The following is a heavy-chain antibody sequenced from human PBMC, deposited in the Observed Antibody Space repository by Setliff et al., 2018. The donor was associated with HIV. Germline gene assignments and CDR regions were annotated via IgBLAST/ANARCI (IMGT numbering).Heavy chain of an antibody. V-gene: IGHV4-59*01. D-gene: IGHD3-16*01. Sequence: SENLSLTCTVSGGPFSSTSWSWTRQFPGQGLEWIGYIYYSGNTNYNPSLKSRVTISIDTSKNRFFLKLNSVTAADTAIYYCARDLHQPGYFYYVDVWGKGTAVTVSS. CDR3: ARDLHQPGYFYYVDV. CDR1: GGPFSSTS. J-gene: IGHJ6*04. CDR2: IYYSGNT.